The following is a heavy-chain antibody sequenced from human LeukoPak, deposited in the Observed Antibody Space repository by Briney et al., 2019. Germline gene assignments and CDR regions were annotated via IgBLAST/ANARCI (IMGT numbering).Heavy chain of an antibody. Sequence: PGGSLRLSCAGSEFTFSSYWMTWVRQAPGKGLEWMAHIKEDGNEKFYVDSVKGRFTISRDNAKNSLYLQMNNLRAEDTAIYYCARVRTGDAFDIWGQGTMVAVSS. CDR2: IKEDGNEK. V-gene: IGHV3-7*01. CDR1: EFTFSSYW. J-gene: IGHJ3*02. D-gene: IGHD3/OR15-3a*01. CDR3: ARVRTGDAFDI.